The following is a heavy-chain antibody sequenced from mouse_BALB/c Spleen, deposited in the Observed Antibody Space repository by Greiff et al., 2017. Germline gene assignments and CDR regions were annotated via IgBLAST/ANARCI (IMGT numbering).Heavy chain of an antibody. D-gene: IGHD3-3*01. J-gene: IGHJ4*01. Sequence: QVQLKQPGAELVRPGASVKLSCKASGYTFTSYWINWVKQRPGQGLEWIGNIYPSDSYTNYNQKFKDKATLTVDKSSSTAYMQLSSPTSEDSAVYYCTRGGPYAMDYWGQGTSVTVSS. CDR1: GYTFTSYW. CDR3: TRGGPYAMDY. CDR2: IYPSDSYT. V-gene: IGHV1-69*02.